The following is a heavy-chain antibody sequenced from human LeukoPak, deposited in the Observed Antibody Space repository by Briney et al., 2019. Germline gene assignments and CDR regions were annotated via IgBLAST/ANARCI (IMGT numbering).Heavy chain of an antibody. Sequence: GGSLRLSCAASGFTFASYAMHWVRQPPGKGLEWVTLLAYDGTNKQYADSVKGRFTISRDNSKNTLYLQMNSLRAEDTAVYYCAKAIEGYDSSGYYYTLDYWGQGTLVTVSS. D-gene: IGHD3-22*01. CDR2: LAYDGTNK. V-gene: IGHV3-30*02. J-gene: IGHJ4*02. CDR3: AKAIEGYDSSGYYYTLDY. CDR1: GFTFASYA.